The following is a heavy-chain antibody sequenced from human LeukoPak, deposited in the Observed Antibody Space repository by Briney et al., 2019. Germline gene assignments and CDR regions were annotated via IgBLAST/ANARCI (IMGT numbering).Heavy chain of an antibody. Sequence: SETLFLTCTVSGGSISNYYWGWIRQPPGKGLEWIGSIYYSGSTHYNPSLKSRVTISVDTSKNQFSLKLSAVTAADTAVYYCATNSSGPYRVDYWGQGTLVTVSS. CDR2: IYYSGST. J-gene: IGHJ4*02. V-gene: IGHV4-39*07. D-gene: IGHD6-19*01. CDR1: GGSISNYY. CDR3: ATNSSGPYRVDY.